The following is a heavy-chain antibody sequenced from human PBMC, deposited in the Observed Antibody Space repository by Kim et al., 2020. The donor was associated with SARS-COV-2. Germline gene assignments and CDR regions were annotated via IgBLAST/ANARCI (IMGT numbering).Heavy chain of an antibody. V-gene: IGHV3-74*01. CDR2: SAS. CDR3: ARGTSHAFDR. Sequence: SASRYADSVKGRFTISRASAKNTLYLQMNSLRVEDTAVYYCARGTSHAFDRWGQGSLVTVSS. J-gene: IGHJ5*02. D-gene: IGHD3-10*01.